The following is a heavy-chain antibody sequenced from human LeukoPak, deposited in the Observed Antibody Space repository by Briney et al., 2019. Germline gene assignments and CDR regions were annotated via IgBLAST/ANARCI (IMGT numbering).Heavy chain of an antibody. J-gene: IGHJ4*02. CDR2: ISDSGGRT. CDR3: AKATGTVEPFVFDY. D-gene: IGHD4-23*01. CDR1: RFTFNSNA. Sequence: GGSLRLSCAASRFTFNSNAVSWVRQAPGKGLEWVSGISDSGGRTYYADSVKGRFTISRVNSKNTLYLQMNSLRVEDTAVYHCAKATGTVEPFVFDYWGQGTLVTVSS. V-gene: IGHV3-23*01.